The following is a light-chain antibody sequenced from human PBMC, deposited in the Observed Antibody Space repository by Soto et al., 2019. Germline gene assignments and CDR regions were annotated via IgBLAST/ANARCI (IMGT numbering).Light chain of an antibody. J-gene: IGLJ2*01. Sequence: QSVLTQPRSVSGSPGQSVTISCTGTSSDVGGYNYVSWYQQHPGKAPKLMIYDVSKRPSGVPDRFSGSKSGNTASLPISGPQAEEGDHYSASSYAGRYVVFGGGTRLTFL. V-gene: IGLV2-11*01. CDR2: DVS. CDR3: SSYAGRYVV. CDR1: SSDVGGYNY.